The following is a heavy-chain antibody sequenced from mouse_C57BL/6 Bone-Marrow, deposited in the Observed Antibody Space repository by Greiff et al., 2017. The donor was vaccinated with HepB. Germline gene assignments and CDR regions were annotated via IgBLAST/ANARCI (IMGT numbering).Heavy chain of an antibody. Sequence: EVQLQQSGTVLARPGASVKMSCTTSGYTFTSYWMHWVKQRPGQGLEWIGAIYPGNSDTSYNQKFKGKAKLTAVTSASTAYMKLRSLTNEDSAVYYCTRYGPYYYEYWGQGTTLTV. CDR1: GYTFTSYW. V-gene: IGHV1-5*01. CDR3: TRYGPYYYEY. J-gene: IGHJ2*01. D-gene: IGHD1-1*02. CDR2: IYPGNSDT.